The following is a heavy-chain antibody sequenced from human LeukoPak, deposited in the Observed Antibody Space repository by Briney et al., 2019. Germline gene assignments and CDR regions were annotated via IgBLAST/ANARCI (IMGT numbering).Heavy chain of an antibody. D-gene: IGHD2-15*01. Sequence: SETLSLTCAAYGGSFSGYCWSWIRQPPGKGLEWIGEINHSGSTNYNPSLKSRVTISVDTSKNQFSLKLSSVTAADTAVYYCARGGGGYCSGGSCYSYYFDYWGQGTTVTVSS. V-gene: IGHV4-34*01. CDR3: ARGGGGYCSGGSCYSYYFDY. CDR1: GGSFSGYC. J-gene: IGHJ4*03. CDR2: INHSGST.